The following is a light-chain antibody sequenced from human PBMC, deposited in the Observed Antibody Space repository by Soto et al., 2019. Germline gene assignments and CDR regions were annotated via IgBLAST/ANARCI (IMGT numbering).Light chain of an antibody. V-gene: IGLV2-14*01. CDR3: SSYTISNTLV. CDR1: SSDVCGYNY. J-gene: IGLJ1*01. CDR2: DVS. Sequence: QSVLTQPASVSGSPGQSITISCTGTSSDVCGYNYVSWYQQYPGKAPKLMIYDVSNRPSGVSNRFSGSKSGNTASLTISGLQAEDEADYYCSSYTISNTLVFGSGTKLTVL.